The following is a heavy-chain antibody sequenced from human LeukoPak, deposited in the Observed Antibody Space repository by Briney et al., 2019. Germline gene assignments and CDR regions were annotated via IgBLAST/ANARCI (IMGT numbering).Heavy chain of an antibody. Sequence: ASVKVSCKASGYTFTSYGISWARQAPGQGLEWMGWISAYNGNTNYAQKLQGRVAMTTDTSTSTAYMELRSLRSDDTAVYYCAMAQYSSGWYLFDYWGQGTLVTVSS. J-gene: IGHJ4*02. CDR2: ISAYNGNT. D-gene: IGHD6-19*01. CDR1: GYTFTSYG. CDR3: AMAQYSSGWYLFDY. V-gene: IGHV1-18*01.